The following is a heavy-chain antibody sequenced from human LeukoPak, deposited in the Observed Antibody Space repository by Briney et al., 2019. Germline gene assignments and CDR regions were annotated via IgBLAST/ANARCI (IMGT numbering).Heavy chain of an antibody. V-gene: IGHV1-46*01. CDR3: ARDKRRIVGATSLDY. Sequence: ASVTVSCKASGYTFTTYYMHWVRQAPGQGLEWMGIINPSGGSTSYAQKFQGRVTITRDMSTSTVYMELSSLRSEDTAVYDCARDKRRIVGATSLDYWGQGTLVTVSS. CDR1: GYTFTTYY. J-gene: IGHJ4*02. CDR2: INPSGGST. D-gene: IGHD1-26*01.